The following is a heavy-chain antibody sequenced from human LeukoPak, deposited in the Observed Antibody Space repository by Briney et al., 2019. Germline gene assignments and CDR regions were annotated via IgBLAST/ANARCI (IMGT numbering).Heavy chain of an antibody. Sequence: PGGSLRLSCAASGFPFSYYWMGGVRQAPGKGLEWVANIKQDACEEHYVDSVKGRFTISRDNAKSSLYLHMDTLRAEDTAVYYCARDEHQFYHSSTGRFDYWGQGTLVTVSS. CDR2: IKQDACEE. V-gene: IGHV3-7*01. CDR3: ARDEHQFYHSSTGRFDY. J-gene: IGHJ4*02. CDR1: GFPFSYYW. D-gene: IGHD2-8*02.